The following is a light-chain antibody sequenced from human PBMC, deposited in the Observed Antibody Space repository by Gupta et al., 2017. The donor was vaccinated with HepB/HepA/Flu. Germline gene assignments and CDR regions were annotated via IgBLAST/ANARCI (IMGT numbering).Light chain of an antibody. J-gene: IGKJ4*01. CDR2: GAS. V-gene: IGKV3-20*01. CDR3: QQYGSSPPETGCT. CDR1: QSVSSSY. Sequence: EIVLTQSPGTLSLSPGERATLSCRASQSVSSSYLAWYQQKPGQAPRLLIYGASSRATGIPDRFSGSGSGTDFTLTISRLEPEDFAVYYCQQYGSSPPETGCTFGGGTKVEIK.